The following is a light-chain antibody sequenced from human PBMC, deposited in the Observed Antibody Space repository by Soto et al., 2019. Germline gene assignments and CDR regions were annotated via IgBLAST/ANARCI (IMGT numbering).Light chain of an antibody. CDR1: QYVGTR. Sequence: EIVLTQSPATLSSSPGETATLSCRASQYVGTRLAWYQHKPGQAPRLLIYYTSNRATGIPARFSGSGSGTDFTLTISSLAPEDFAIYYCHQRPSWPRTFGQGTKVEIK. CDR3: HQRPSWPRT. V-gene: IGKV3-11*01. J-gene: IGKJ1*01. CDR2: YTS.